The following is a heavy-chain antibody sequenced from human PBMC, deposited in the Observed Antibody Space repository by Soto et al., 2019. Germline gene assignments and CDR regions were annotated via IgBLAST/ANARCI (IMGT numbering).Heavy chain of an antibody. V-gene: IGHV4-31*03. CDR3: ARVDHRGYFSILTDX. D-gene: IGHD3-9*01. CDR1: GDSLRSAGHY. Sequence: TLSLTCTVSGDSLRSAGHYWSWIRQHPGKGLEGIGHIYDSVNTYYSTSIRSRVTISADMSKNQLSLNLRSATAADTAVDYCARVDHRGYFSILTDXRRQGT. CDR2: IYDSVNT. J-gene: IGHJ4*02.